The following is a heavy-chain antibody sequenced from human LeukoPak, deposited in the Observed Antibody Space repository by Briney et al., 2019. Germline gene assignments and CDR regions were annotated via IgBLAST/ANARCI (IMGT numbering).Heavy chain of an antibody. CDR3: ATLTIRGAVTGMVY. V-gene: IGHV3-23*01. CDR2: IGTSGGT. D-gene: IGHD6-19*01. Sequence: PGGSLRLTCAASGFTFSSYALSWVRQAPGKGLEWVSTIGTSGGTYYADSVKGRFTISRDISKSTVYLQMNNLRADDTAVYYCATLTIRGAVTGMVYWGQGTLVTVSS. CDR1: GFTFSSYA. J-gene: IGHJ4*02.